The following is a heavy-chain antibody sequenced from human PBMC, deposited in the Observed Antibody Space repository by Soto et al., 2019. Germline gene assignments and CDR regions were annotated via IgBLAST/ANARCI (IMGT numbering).Heavy chain of an antibody. CDR3: AGPRTTVTTSAFDI. CDR1: GYTFTSYD. V-gene: IGHV1-8*01. J-gene: IGHJ3*02. CDR2: MNPNSGNT. Sequence: QVQLVQSGAEVKKPGASVKVSCKASGYTFTSYDINWVRQATGQGLEWMGWMNPNSGNTGYAQKFQGRVTMTRNNYISTAYMELSSLRSEDTAVYYCAGPRTTVTTSAFDIWGQGTMVTVSS. D-gene: IGHD4-17*01.